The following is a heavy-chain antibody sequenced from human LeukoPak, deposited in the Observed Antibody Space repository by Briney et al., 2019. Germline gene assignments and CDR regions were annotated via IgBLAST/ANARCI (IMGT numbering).Heavy chain of an antibody. CDR1: GGTFSNYA. CDR3: ARVVDDSRSDYFDY. J-gene: IGHJ4*02. D-gene: IGHD3-22*01. Sequence: VKVSCKASGGTFSNYAISWVRQAPGQGLEWMGRIIPILGIANYAQKFQGRVTITADKSTSTAYMELSSLRSEDTAVYYCARVVDDSRSDYFDYWGQGTLVTVSS. CDR2: IIPILGIA. V-gene: IGHV1-69*04.